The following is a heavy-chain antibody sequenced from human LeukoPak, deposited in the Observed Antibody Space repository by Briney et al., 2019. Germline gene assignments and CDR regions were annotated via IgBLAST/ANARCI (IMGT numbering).Heavy chain of an antibody. J-gene: IGHJ5*02. CDR3: ARDKGGGYSGYEYNWFDP. CDR2: INPNSGGT. CDR1: GYTFTGYY. D-gene: IGHD5-12*01. Sequence: ASVKVSCKASGYTFTGYYMHWVRQAPGQGLEWMGWINPNSGGTNYAQKFQGRVTMTRDTSISTAYMELSRLRSDDTAVYYCARDKGGGYSGYEYNWFDPWGQGTLVTVSS. V-gene: IGHV1-2*02.